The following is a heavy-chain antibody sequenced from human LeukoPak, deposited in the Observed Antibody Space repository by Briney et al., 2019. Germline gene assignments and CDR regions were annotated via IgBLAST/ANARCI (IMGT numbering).Heavy chain of an antibody. V-gene: IGHV3-7*01. J-gene: IGHJ4*02. CDR1: GFTFSDYN. CDR2: IKQDGSEK. CDR3: ARGGGIEYCSSTSCYELDY. Sequence: GGSLRLSCAASGFTFSDYNMSWIRQAPGKGLEWVANIKQDGSEKYYVDSVKGRFTISRDNAKNSLYLQMNSLRAEVTAVYYCARGGGIEYCSSTSCYELDYWGQGTLVTVSS. D-gene: IGHD2-2*01.